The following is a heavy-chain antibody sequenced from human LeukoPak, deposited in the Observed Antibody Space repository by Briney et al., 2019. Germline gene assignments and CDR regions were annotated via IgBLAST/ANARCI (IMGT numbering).Heavy chain of an antibody. CDR1: GFSFRSYG. Sequence: GGSLRLSCAASGFSFRSYGMHWVRQAPGKGLEWVAVISYDGSNKYYADSVKGRFTISRDNSKNTLYLQMNSLRAEDTAVYYCAKGNLMTTVTRIDYWGQGTLVTVSS. CDR3: AKGNLMTTVTRIDY. CDR2: ISYDGSNK. D-gene: IGHD4-17*01. J-gene: IGHJ4*02. V-gene: IGHV3-30*18.